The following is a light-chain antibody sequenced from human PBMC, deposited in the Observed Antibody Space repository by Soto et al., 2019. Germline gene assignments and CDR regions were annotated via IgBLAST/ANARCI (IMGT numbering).Light chain of an antibody. V-gene: IGLV2-14*01. CDR1: SSDVGGYNY. CDR3: SSYTSTYV. CDR2: DVS. Sequence: QSALTQPASVSGSPGQSITISCTGTSSDVGGYNYVSWYQQHPGKAPKLMIYDVSNRPSGVSNRFSGSKPGNTASLTISGLRAEDEADYYCSSYTSTYVFGTGTKVTVL. J-gene: IGLJ1*01.